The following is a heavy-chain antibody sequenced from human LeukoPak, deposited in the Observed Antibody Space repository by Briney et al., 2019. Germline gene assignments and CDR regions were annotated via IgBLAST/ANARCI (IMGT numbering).Heavy chain of an antibody. Sequence: PSETLSLTCAVSGGSISSYYWSWIRQPPGKGLEWIGNIYYTGSTNYNPSLKSRVTISVDTSKNQFSLKLNSVTAADTAIYYCATGYYGDFGYWGQGTLVTVSS. J-gene: IGHJ4*02. CDR2: IYYTGST. CDR1: GGSISSYY. V-gene: IGHV4-59*08. D-gene: IGHD4-17*01. CDR3: ATGYYGDFGY.